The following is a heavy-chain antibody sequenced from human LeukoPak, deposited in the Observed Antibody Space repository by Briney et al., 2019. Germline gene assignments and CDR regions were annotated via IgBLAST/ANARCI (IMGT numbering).Heavy chain of an antibody. D-gene: IGHD5-18*01. J-gene: IGHJ4*02. CDR3: ARSGYSYGLDY. CDR2: IYHSGST. Sequence: KTSETLSLTCAVYGGSFSGYYWSWIRQPPGKGLEWIGEIYHSGSTNYNPSLKSRVTISVDTSKNQFSLKLSSVTAADTAVYYCARSGYSYGLDYWGQGTLVTVSS. V-gene: IGHV4-34*01. CDR1: GGSFSGYY.